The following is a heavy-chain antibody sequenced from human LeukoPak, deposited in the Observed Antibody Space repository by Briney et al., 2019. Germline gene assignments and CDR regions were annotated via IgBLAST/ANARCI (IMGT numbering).Heavy chain of an antibody. CDR3: GRDPNGDYVGAFEF. Sequence: TGGSLRLSCVASDFTFPSYAMTWVRLAPGKGLEWVSSIGGSGSNTNYADSVRGRFTVSRDNSKNTLYLQMNSLRAEDTAVYYCGRDPNGDYVGAFEFWGQGTLVSVSS. CDR1: DFTFPSYA. CDR2: IGGSGSNT. D-gene: IGHD4-17*01. J-gene: IGHJ3*01. V-gene: IGHV3-23*01.